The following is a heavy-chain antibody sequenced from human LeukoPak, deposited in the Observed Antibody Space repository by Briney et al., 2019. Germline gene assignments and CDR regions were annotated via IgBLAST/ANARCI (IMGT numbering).Heavy chain of an antibody. J-gene: IGHJ4*02. CDR1: GFTFSSCA. CDR2: ISGGGGST. D-gene: IGHD3-22*01. V-gene: IGHV3-23*01. CDR3: AKGRGPYYDSTVYSDYFDY. Sequence: PGGSLRLSCAASGFTFSSCAMSWVRQAPGKGLEWVSAISGGGGSTYYADSVKGRFTISRDNSKNTLFLQMSSLRAEDTALYYCAKGRGPYYDSTVYSDYFDYWGQGTLVTVSS.